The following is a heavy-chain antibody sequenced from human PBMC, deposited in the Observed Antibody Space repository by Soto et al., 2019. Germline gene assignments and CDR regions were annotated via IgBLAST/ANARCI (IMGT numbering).Heavy chain of an antibody. V-gene: IGHV3-23*01. J-gene: IGHJ4*02. CDR1: GFTFISYA. CDR3: AKDWYFGSTIFGLMFDY. CDR2: ISGSGGST. Sequence: LRLSCAASGFTFISYAMSWVRQAPGKGLEWVSAISGSGGSTNYADSVKGRFTISRDNSKNTLYLQMNSLRAEDTAVYYCAKDWYFGSTIFGLMFDYWGQGTLVTVSS. D-gene: IGHD3-3*01.